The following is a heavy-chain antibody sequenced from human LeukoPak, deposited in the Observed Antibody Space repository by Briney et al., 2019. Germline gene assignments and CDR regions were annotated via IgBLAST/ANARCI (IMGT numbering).Heavy chain of an antibody. CDR2: ISSSSDYI. CDR1: GFTFSSYS. V-gene: IGHV3-21*01. Sequence: GGSLRLSCAASGFTFSSYSMNWVRRTPGKGLEWVASISSSSDYIYYADSLRGRLTISRDNAKNSLYLQMNSLRAEDTAVYYCARDPVWARHRNRDYYAMDVWGQGTTVTVSS. J-gene: IGHJ6*02. CDR3: ARDPVWARHRNRDYYAMDV. D-gene: IGHD1-1*01.